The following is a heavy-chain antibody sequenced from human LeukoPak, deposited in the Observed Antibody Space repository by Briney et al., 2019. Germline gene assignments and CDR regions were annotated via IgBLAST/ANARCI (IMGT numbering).Heavy chain of an antibody. CDR2: IWNDGSNT. V-gene: IGHV3-33*01. D-gene: IGHD1-26*01. Sequence: GGSLRLSCAASGFIFSDYGMHWVRQAPGKGLEWVAVIWNDGSNTYYGDSVKGLFTISRDNSKNTLYLQMSSLRAEDTAVYYCARDNAGLVKHLDAFDLWGQGTMVTVAS. J-gene: IGHJ3*01. CDR3: ARDNAGLVKHLDAFDL. CDR1: GFIFSDYG.